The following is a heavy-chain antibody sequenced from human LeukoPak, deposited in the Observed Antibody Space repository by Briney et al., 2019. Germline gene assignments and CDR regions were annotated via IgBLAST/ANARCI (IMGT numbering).Heavy chain of an antibody. CDR2: ISSSSSYI. CDR3: ARHWTTVTTYFDY. V-gene: IGHV3-21*01. J-gene: IGHJ4*02. Sequence: PGGSLRLSCSVSGFTFSTYVMHWVRQAPGKGLEWVSSISSSSSYIYYADSVKGRFTISRDNAKNSLYLQMNSLRAEDTAVYYCARHWTTVTTYFDYWGQGTLVTVSS. D-gene: IGHD4-17*01. CDR1: GFTFSTYV.